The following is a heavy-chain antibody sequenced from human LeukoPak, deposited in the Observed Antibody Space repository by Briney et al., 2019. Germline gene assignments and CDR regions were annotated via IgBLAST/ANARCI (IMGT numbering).Heavy chain of an antibody. J-gene: IGHJ5*02. V-gene: IGHV3-53*01. Sequence: GGSLRLSCAASGFTVSSTYMSWVRQAPGKGLEWVSVIYTGGSTYYADSVKGRFTISRDSSKNTLYLQMNSLRAEDTAVYYCARHDWFDPWGQGTLVTVSS. CDR1: GFTVSSTY. CDR2: IYTGGST. CDR3: ARHDWFDP. D-gene: IGHD3-3*01.